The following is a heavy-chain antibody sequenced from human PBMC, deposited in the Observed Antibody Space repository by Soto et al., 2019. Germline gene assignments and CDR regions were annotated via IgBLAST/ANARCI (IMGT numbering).Heavy chain of an antibody. CDR2: INHSGST. V-gene: IGHV4-34*01. CDR1: GGSFSGYY. D-gene: IGHD3-10*01. J-gene: IGHJ6*02. CDR3: ARGSGFGFYYYYGMDV. Sequence: SETLSLTCAVYGGSFSGYYWSWIRQPPGKGLEWIGEINHSGSTNYNPSLKSRVTISVDTSKNQFSLKLSSVTAADTAVYYCARGSGFGFYYYYGMDVWGQGTTVTVSS.